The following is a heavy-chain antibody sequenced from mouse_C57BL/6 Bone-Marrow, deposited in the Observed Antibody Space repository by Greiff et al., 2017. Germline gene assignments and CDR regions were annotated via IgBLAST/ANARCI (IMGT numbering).Heavy chain of an antibody. CDR2: IYPDSGST. CDR1: GYTFTSYW. J-gene: IGHJ4*01. CDR3: PAPYYDDGGYYSMDY. V-gene: IGHV1-55*01. Sequence: VQLQQPEAELVKPGASVKMSCKASGYTFTSYWITWVKQRPGQGLEWIGDIYPDSGSTNYDEKFKSKATLTVDTSSSTAYMQLSSLTSEDSAFYYSPAPYYDDGGYYSMDYWGQGTSVTVSS. D-gene: IGHD2-4*01.